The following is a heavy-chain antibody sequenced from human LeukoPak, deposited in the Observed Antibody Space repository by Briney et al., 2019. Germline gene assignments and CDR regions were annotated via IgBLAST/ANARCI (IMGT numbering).Heavy chain of an antibody. Sequence: GGSLRLSCVVSGFPFSSYDMSWVRQAPGKGLEWVSGISGSGDDTYYAASVKGRFIVSRDTSKNTLYLQMNSLRAEDTAVYYCAKDPLNTLMVSPTFDYWGQGTLVTVSS. CDR1: GFPFSSYD. CDR2: ISGSGDDT. CDR3: AKDPLNTLMVSPTFDY. V-gene: IGHV3-23*01. J-gene: IGHJ4*02. D-gene: IGHD5-18*01.